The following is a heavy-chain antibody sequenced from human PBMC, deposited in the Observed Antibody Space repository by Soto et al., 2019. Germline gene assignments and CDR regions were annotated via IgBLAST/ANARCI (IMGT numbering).Heavy chain of an antibody. D-gene: IGHD5-12*01. CDR2: IYYSGST. V-gene: IGHV4-39*07. CDR3: ARDRMVATENYFDY. J-gene: IGHJ4*02. CDR1: GGSISSSSYC. Sequence: SETLSLTCTVSGGSISSSSYCWGWIRQPPGKGLEWIGSIYYSGSTNYNPSLKSRVTISVDTSKNQFSLKLSSVTAADTAVYYCARDRMVATENYFDYWGQGTLVTVSS.